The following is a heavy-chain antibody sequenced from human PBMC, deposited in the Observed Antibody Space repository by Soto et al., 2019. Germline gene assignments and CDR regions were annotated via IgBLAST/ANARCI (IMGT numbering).Heavy chain of an antibody. CDR3: AKDLRAPPDAFDI. D-gene: IGHD3-10*01. J-gene: IGHJ3*02. Sequence: PGGSLRLSCAASGFTFSSYGMHWVRQAPGEGLEWVAVISYDGSNKYYADSVKGRFTISRDNSKNTLYLQMNSLRAEDTAVYYCAKDLRAPPDAFDIWGQGTMVTVSS. CDR2: ISYDGSNK. CDR1: GFTFSSYG. V-gene: IGHV3-30*18.